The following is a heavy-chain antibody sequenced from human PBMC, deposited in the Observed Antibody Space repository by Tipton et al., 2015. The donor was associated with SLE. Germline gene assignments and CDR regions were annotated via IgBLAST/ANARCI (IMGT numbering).Heavy chain of an antibody. V-gene: IGHV7-4-1*02. Sequence: QVQLVQSGAEVKKPGESLTISCKGSGYSFIAYALHWVRQAPGQGLEWMGWINTNTGNPTYAQGFTGRFVFSLDTSVNTASLQINNLKTEDTAVYYCTRGTIRGYDYWGQGTLVTVSS. D-gene: IGHD5-12*01. J-gene: IGHJ4*02. CDR1: GYSFIAYA. CDR3: TRGTIRGYDY. CDR2: INTNTGNP.